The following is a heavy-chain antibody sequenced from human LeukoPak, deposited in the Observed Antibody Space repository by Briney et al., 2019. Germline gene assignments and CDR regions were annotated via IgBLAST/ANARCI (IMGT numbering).Heavy chain of an antibody. D-gene: IGHD2-15*01. CDR3: AREQVSGGDYYYMDV. CDR2: INPNSGGT. Sequence: ASGKVSCKASGYTFTGYYMHWVRQAPGQGLEWMGWINPNSGGTKFAQKFQGRVTMTRDTSISTAYMELSRLRSDDTAVFYCAREQVSGGDYYYMDVWGKGTTVTVSS. CDR1: GYTFTGYY. V-gene: IGHV1-2*02. J-gene: IGHJ6*03.